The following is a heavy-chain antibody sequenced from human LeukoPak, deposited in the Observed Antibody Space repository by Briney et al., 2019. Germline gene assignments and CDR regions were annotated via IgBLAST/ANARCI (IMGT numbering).Heavy chain of an antibody. D-gene: IGHD6-19*01. Sequence: PSETLSLTCTVSGGSISSGGYYWSWIRQHPRKGLEWIGYIYYSGSTYYNPSLNSRVTISVDTSKKQFSLKLSSVTAADTAVYYCATEQVSGSAWGFDYWGQGSLVTVSS. V-gene: IGHV4-31*03. CDR3: ATEQVSGSAWGFDY. CDR1: GGSISSGGYY. CDR2: IYYSGST. J-gene: IGHJ4*02.